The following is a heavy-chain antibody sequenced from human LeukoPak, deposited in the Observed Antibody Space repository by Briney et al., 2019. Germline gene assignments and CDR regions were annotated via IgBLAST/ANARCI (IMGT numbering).Heavy chain of an antibody. Sequence: PSETLSLTCAVSGGSISSSNWWSWVRQPPGQGLEWIGEIYHSGSTNYNPSLKSRVTISVDKSKNQFSLKLSSVTAADTAVYYCARVVLMVYATHFDYWGQGTLVTVSS. CDR2: IYHSGST. J-gene: IGHJ4*02. CDR3: ARVVLMVYATHFDY. D-gene: IGHD2-8*01. CDR1: GGSISSSNW. V-gene: IGHV4-4*02.